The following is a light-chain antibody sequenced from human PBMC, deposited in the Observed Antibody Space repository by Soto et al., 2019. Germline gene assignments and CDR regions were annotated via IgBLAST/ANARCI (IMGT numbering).Light chain of an antibody. CDR2: SVS. V-gene: IGKV3-15*01. Sequence: EMVLTQSPGTLSLSPGDRATLSCRASQSVSNDYVAWVQQKPGQTPRLLIYSVSSRATGVPARFSGSGSGTEFTLTISSLQSEDFAAYYCQQYNNWPRTFGQGTKVDI. J-gene: IGKJ1*01. CDR3: QQYNNWPRT. CDR1: QSVSND.